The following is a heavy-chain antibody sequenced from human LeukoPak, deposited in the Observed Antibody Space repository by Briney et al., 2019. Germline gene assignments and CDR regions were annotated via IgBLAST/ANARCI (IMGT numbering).Heavy chain of an antibody. CDR3: ARDSFSSSWYEGAMDV. D-gene: IGHD6-13*01. CDR2: INPSSGGT. Sequence: ASVKVSCKASGYTFTGYYMHWVRQAPGQGLEWMGWINPSSGGTNYAQKFQGRVTMTRDTSISTAYMELSRLRSDDTAVYYCARDSFSSSWYEGAMDVWGQGTTVTVSS. CDR1: GYTFTGYY. V-gene: IGHV1-2*02. J-gene: IGHJ6*02.